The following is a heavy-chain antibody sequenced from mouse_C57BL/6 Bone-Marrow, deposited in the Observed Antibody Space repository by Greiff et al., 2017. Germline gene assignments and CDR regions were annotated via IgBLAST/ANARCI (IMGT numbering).Heavy chain of an antibody. CDR3: ARWGYYYGSNFDY. CDR2: INPNNGGT. J-gene: IGHJ2*01. D-gene: IGHD1-1*01. CDR1: GYTFTDYN. Sequence: EVQLQQSGPELVKPGASVKMSCKASGYTFTDYNMNWVKQSHGKSLEWIGYINPNNGGTSYNQKFKGKATLTVNKSSSTAYMELRSLTSEDSAVYYCARWGYYYGSNFDYWGQGTTLTVSS. V-gene: IGHV1-22*01.